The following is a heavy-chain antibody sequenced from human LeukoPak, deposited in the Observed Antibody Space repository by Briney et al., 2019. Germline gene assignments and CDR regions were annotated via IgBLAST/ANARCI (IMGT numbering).Heavy chain of an antibody. Sequence: ASVKVSCKSSGYTFTSYGISWVRQARGQGLDWMGLISAYNCNTNYAQKLQGRVTMTTDTSTSTPYMELRSLRSDDTAVYYCARGYKDYDILTGYYHYYMDVWGKGTTVTISS. D-gene: IGHD3-9*01. CDR3: ARGYKDYDILTGYYHYYMDV. V-gene: IGHV1-18*01. J-gene: IGHJ6*03. CDR1: GYTFTSYG. CDR2: ISAYNCNT.